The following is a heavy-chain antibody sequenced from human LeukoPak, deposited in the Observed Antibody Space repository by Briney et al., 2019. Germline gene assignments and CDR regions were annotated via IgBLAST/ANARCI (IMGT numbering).Heavy chain of an antibody. CDR2: IYYSGST. CDR3: AKYFHAFDI. J-gene: IGHJ3*02. D-gene: IGHD2/OR15-2a*01. CDR1: GGSISGYY. V-gene: IGHV4-59*01. Sequence: PSETLSLTCTVSGGSISGYYWNWIRQPPGKGLEWIGYIYYSGSTNYNPSLKSRVTISVDTSKNQFSLKLSSVTAADTAMYYCAKYFHAFDIWGQGTMVTVSS.